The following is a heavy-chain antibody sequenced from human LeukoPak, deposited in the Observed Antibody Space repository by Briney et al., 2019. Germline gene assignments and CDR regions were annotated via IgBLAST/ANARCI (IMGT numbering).Heavy chain of an antibody. J-gene: IGHJ4*02. CDR1: GFTFSSYA. D-gene: IGHD3-22*01. Sequence: GGSLRLSCEASGFTFSSYAIRWVRQAPGTGLEWVSSIPGSGGATYYADSVKGRFTISRDNAKNSLYLQMNSLRAEDTAVYYCARLNHDSSGYWVDYWGQGTLVTVSS. V-gene: IGHV3-23*01. CDR2: IPGSGGAT. CDR3: ARLNHDSSGYWVDY.